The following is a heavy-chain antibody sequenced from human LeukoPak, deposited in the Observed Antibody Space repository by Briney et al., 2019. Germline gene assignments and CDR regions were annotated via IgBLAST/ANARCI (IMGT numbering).Heavy chain of an antibody. CDR3: VTTTGYATTWFGY. D-gene: IGHD1-14*01. Sequence: PGGSLRLSCAASGFTFSNYWVSWVRQAPGKGLEWVGNIKQDGSEKYYEDSVKGRFTISRDNAKNSLSLQMNSLRAEDTAVYYCVTTTGYATTWFGYWGQGTLVTVSS. V-gene: IGHV3-7*05. J-gene: IGHJ5*01. CDR2: IKQDGSEK. CDR1: GFTFSNYW.